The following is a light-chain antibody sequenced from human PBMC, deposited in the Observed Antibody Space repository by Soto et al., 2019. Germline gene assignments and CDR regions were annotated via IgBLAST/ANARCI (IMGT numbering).Light chain of an antibody. J-gene: IGLJ1*01. CDR3: SSYTSSSTLYV. CDR1: SSDVGGYNY. CDR2: DVN. Sequence: QSALTQPASVSGSPGQSITISCTGTSSDVGGYNYVSWYQQHPGKAPKLMIYDVNNRPSGVSNRFSGSKSGNTASLTISGLQAEDEADYYCSSYTSSSTLYVFGAGTKLNVL. V-gene: IGLV2-14*03.